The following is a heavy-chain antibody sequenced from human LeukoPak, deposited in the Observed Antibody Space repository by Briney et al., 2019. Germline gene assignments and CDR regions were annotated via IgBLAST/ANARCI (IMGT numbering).Heavy chain of an antibody. CDR3: ARGSYSSSIYFDY. CDR1: GFTFSSYS. J-gene: IGHJ4*02. Sequence: GGSLRLSCAASGFTFSSYSMNWVRQAPGKGLEWVSYISSTGSTIYYADSVRGRFTISRDNAKNSLYLQMNSLRAEDTAVYYCARGSYSSSIYFDYWGQGTLVTVSS. V-gene: IGHV3-48*01. D-gene: IGHD6-6*01. CDR2: ISSTGSTI.